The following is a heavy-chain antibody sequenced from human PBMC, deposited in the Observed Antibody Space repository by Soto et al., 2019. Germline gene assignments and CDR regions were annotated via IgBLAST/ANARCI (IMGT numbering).Heavy chain of an antibody. D-gene: IGHD2-2*02. Sequence: QVQLVQSGAEVKKPGSSVKVSCKASGGTFSSYAISWVRQAPGQGLEWMGGIIRIFGTANYAQKFQGRVTITADESTSTAYMELSSLRSEDTAVYYCARNGYCVSTSCYSDYSSVMDVWGQGTTVTVSS. CDR2: IIRIFGTA. V-gene: IGHV1-69*12. CDR1: GGTFSSYA. CDR3: ARNGYCVSTSCYSDYSSVMDV. J-gene: IGHJ6*02.